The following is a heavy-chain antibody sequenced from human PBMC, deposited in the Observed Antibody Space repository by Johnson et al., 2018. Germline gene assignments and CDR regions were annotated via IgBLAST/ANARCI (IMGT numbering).Heavy chain of an antibody. CDR1: GFTFDDYA. D-gene: IGHD3-3*02. Sequence: VQLVETGGGLVQPGRSLXLSXAASGFTFDDYAMHWVRQAPGKGLEWVSCISWNSGSIGYADSVKGRFTISRDNAKNSLYLQLNSLRAEDTAVYYCARTLAQQYYYYYYYMDVWGKGTTVTVSS. CDR3: ARTLAQQYYYYYYYMDV. J-gene: IGHJ6*03. V-gene: IGHV3-9*01. CDR2: ISWNSGSI.